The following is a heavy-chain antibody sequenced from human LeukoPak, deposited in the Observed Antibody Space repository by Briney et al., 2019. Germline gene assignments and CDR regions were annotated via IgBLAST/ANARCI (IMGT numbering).Heavy chain of an antibody. CDR1: GYTFTSYA. D-gene: IGHD6-13*01. CDR3: ARAPYSSSWYGNYYYYYGMDV. CDR2: INTNTGNP. V-gene: IGHV7-4-1*02. Sequence: ASVKVSCKASGYTFTSYAMNWVRQAPGQGLEWMGWINTNTGNPTYAQGFTGRFVFSLDTSVSTAYLQISSLKAEDTAVYYRARAPYSSSWYGNYYYYYGMDVWGQGTTVTVSS. J-gene: IGHJ6*02.